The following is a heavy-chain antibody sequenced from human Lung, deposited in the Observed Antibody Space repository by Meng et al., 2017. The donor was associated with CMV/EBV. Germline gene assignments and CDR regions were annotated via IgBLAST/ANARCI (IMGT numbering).Heavy chain of an antibody. Sequence: GFSFGDYWMSWARQAPGKGLEWVATIKQDGSEKYYVDSVKGRFTISRDNAKNSLYLQMISLRADDTALYYCARDAGYYASGSDAVDFWGQGTMVTVSS. CDR1: GFSFGDYW. J-gene: IGHJ3*01. CDR2: IKQDGSEK. V-gene: IGHV3-7*01. D-gene: IGHD3-10*01. CDR3: ARDAGYYASGSDAVDF.